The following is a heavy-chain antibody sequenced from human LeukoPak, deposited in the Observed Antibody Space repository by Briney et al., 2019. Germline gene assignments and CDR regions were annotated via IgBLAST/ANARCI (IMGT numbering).Heavy chain of an antibody. V-gene: IGHV1-18*01. CDR2: ISAYNGNT. Sequence: ASVKVSCKASGYTFTSYGISWVRQAPGQGLEWMGWISAYNGNTNYAQKLQGRVTMTTDTSTSTAYMEPRSLRSDDTAVFYCARDRAAATQNYFDYWGQGTLVTVSS. CDR1: GYTFTSYG. D-gene: IGHD6-13*01. CDR3: ARDRAAATQNYFDY. J-gene: IGHJ4*02.